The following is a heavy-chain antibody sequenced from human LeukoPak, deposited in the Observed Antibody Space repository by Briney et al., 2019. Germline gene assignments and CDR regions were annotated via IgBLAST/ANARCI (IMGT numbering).Heavy chain of an antibody. CDR1: GFTFSSYA. CDR2: ISGSGGST. Sequence: GGSLRLSCAASGFTFSSYAMSWVRQAPGKGLEWVSAISGSGGSTYYADSVTGRFTISRDNSKTTLYLQMNSLRAEDTAVYYCAELGITMIGGVWGKGTTVTISS. V-gene: IGHV3-23*01. CDR3: AELGITMIGGV. D-gene: IGHD3-10*02. J-gene: IGHJ6*04.